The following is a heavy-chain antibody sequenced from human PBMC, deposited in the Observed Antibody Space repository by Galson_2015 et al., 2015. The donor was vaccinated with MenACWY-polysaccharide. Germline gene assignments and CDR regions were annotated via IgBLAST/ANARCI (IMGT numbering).Heavy chain of an antibody. CDR1: GYEFTNYW. D-gene: IGHD3-3*01. CDR2: IDATDSET. V-gene: IGHV5-51*03. Sequence: QSGAEVKKPGESLKISCKGSGYEFTNYWIGWVRQMPGKGLEWMGIIDATDSETRYSPSFQGQVTISVDTSTSIVYLQWSSLKASDSAMYYCAGRNGYSYVDVWGQGTTVTVSS. CDR3: AGRNGYSYVDV. J-gene: IGHJ6*02.